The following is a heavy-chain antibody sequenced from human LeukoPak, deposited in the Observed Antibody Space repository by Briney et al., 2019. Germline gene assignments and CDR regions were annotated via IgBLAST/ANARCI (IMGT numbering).Heavy chain of an antibody. CDR1: GFTFSSLW. CDR3: ASGVYYGSGSYSWAIY. D-gene: IGHD3-10*01. V-gene: IGHV4-39*01. Sequence: PGGSLRLSCAASGFTFSSLWMSWVRQPPGKGLEWIGSIYYSGSTYYNPSLKSRVTISVDMSKNQFSLKLSSVTAADTAVYYCASGVYYGSGSYSWAIYWGQGTLVTVSS. CDR2: IYYSGST. J-gene: IGHJ4*02.